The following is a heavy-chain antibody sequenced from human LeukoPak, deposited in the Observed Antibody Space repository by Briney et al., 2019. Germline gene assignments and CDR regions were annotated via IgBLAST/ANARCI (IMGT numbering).Heavy chain of an antibody. CDR3: ATDIHCSSTSCSAY. Sequence: ASVKVSCKASGYTFTGYYMHWVRQAPGQGLEWMGWINPNSGGTNYAQKFQGRVTMTRDTSISTAYMELSRLRSDDTAVYYCATDIHCSSTSCSAYRGQGTLVTVSS. V-gene: IGHV1-2*02. CDR1: GYTFTGYY. CDR2: INPNSGGT. D-gene: IGHD2-2*01. J-gene: IGHJ4*02.